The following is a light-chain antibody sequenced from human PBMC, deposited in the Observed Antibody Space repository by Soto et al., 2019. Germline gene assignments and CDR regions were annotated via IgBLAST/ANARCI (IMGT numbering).Light chain of an antibody. CDR1: SSNVGSYNY. CDR2: DVS. V-gene: IGLV2-11*01. J-gene: IGLJ1*01. Sequence: QSALTQPRSVSGSPGQSVTISCTGSSSNVGSYNYVSWYQQQPGKAPKLMIYDVSKRPSWVPDRCSGSKSGNTASLTISRLQAEDEADYSCCADAVSYTYVFGTGTKLTVL. CDR3: CADAVSYTYV.